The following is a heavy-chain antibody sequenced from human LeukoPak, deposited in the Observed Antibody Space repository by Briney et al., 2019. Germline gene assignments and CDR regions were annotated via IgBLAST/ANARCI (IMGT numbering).Heavy chain of an antibody. J-gene: IGHJ4*02. Sequence: GESLKISCKGSGYSFTSYWIAWVRQMPGEGLEWMGIIHPGDSDSRYSPSFKGQVTISVDKSISTAYLQWSSLKASDTAMYYCARQDGRSWYYFDSWGQGTLVTVSS. D-gene: IGHD6-13*01. CDR3: ARQDGRSWYYFDS. CDR2: IHPGDSDS. CDR1: GYSFTSYW. V-gene: IGHV5-51*01.